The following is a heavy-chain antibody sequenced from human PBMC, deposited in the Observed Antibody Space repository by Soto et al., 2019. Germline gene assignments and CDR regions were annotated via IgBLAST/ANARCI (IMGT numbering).Heavy chain of an antibody. V-gene: IGHV1-69*01. CDR2: ITPMFGTP. CDR1: GGTFSSYT. D-gene: IGHD3-22*01. Sequence: QVQLVQSGAEVKKPGSSVKVSCKASGGTFSSYTITWVRQAPGQGLEGMGGITPMFGTPNYAHKFRGRVTITGDESTSTAYMELSSLQSEDTAMLFCARDGTLYDSRAYYFLYWGQGTLVTVSS. J-gene: IGHJ4*02. CDR3: ARDGTLYDSRAYYFLY.